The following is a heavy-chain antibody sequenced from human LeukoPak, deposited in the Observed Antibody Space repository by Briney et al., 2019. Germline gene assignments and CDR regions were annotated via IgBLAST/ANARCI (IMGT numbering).Heavy chain of an antibody. V-gene: IGHV3-30*03. J-gene: IGHJ4*02. D-gene: IGHD3-3*01. CDR2: MSYDGSKK. CDR3: AREGRSGYYYFDY. Sequence: GGSLRLSCAAHGLTFSSYRMDTGRQAPGKGLEWVAAMSYDGSKKYDAESVKGRVTRSGDNSKNTRYLQMNSVRAEDTGLYFCAREGRSGYYYFDYWGQGTLVTVSS. CDR1: GLTFSSYR.